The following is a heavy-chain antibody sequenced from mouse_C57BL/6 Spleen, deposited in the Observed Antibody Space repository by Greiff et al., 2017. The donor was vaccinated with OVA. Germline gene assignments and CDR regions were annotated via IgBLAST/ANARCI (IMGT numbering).Heavy chain of an antibody. CDR2: ISSGSSTI. V-gene: IGHV5-17*01. D-gene: IGHD3-1*01. J-gene: IGHJ3*01. Sequence: EVHLVESGGGLVKPGGSLKLSCAASGFTFSDYGMHWVRQAPEKGLEWVAYISSGSSTIYYDDTVKGRFTISRDNAKNTLFLQMTSLRSEDTAMYYCARKDFGGGFAYWGQGTLVTVSA. CDR1: GFTFSDYG. CDR3: ARKDFGGGFAY.